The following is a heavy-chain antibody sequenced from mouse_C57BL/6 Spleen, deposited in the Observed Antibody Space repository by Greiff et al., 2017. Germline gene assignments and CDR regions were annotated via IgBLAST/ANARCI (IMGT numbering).Heavy chain of an antibody. V-gene: IGHV1-69*01. D-gene: IGHD2-10*02. CDR2: IDPSASYT. CDR1: GYTFTSYW. J-gene: IGHJ4*01. Sequence: QVQLQQPGAELVMPGASVKLSCKASGYTFTSYWMHWVQQRPGQGLEWIGEIDPSASYTNYNQKFKGKSTLTVANSSSTGYMQLSNLESEYSAVYYSERCEKYSMDFWGQGTSGTVSS. CDR3: ERCEKYSMDF.